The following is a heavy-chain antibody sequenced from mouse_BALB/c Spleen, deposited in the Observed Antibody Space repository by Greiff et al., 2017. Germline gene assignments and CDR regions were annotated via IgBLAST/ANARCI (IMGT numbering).Heavy chain of an antibody. CDR2: IDPANGNT. CDR3: ARSFGYLNWDDFDY. V-gene: IGHV14-3*02. J-gene: IGHJ2*01. D-gene: IGHD4-1*02. CDR1: GFNIKDTY. Sequence: EVQLQQSGAELVKPGASVKLSCTASGFNIKDTYMHWVKQRPEQGLEWIGRIDPANGNTKYDPKFQGKATITADTSSNTAYLQLSSLTSEDTAVYYCARSFGYLNWDDFDYWGQGTTLTVSS.